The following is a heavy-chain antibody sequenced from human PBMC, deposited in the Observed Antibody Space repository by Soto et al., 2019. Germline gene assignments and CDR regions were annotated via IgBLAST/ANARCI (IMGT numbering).Heavy chain of an antibody. Sequence: QVQLVQSGAEVKKPGSSVKVSCRASGGTFSNYAISWVRQAPGQGLEWMGGIVPAFGTPNYAQNLQGRITITADDSTTTVYMVLSSLRSEDTAVYYCARGATIFGVAAYSYYEMEVWGQVTTVTVSS. V-gene: IGHV1-69*01. J-gene: IGHJ6*02. D-gene: IGHD3-3*01. CDR1: GGTFSNYA. CDR2: IVPAFGTP. CDR3: ARGATIFGVAAYSYYEMEV.